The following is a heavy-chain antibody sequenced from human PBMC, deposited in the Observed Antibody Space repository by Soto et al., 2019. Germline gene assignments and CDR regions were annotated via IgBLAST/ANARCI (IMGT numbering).Heavy chain of an antibody. CDR2: ISSGGSYI. CDR1: FTFSXXX. V-gene: IGHV3-21*01. J-gene: IGHJ5*02. D-gene: IGHD1-26*01. CDR3: TRDQGGSYDSWFDP. Sequence: EVQVVESGGGLXXXGGSXXLSCSFTFSXXXXXWVRXXXGKGLEWVASISSGGSYIKYADSVKGRFTISRDNAKNSVSLQMNSLRVDDTAVYFCTRDQGGSYDSWFDPWGQGTLVTVSS.